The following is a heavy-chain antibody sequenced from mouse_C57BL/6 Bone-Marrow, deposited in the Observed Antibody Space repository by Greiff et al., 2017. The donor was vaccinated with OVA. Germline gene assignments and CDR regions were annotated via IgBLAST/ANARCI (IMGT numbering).Heavy chain of an antibody. V-gene: IGHV3-6*01. Sequence: EVKLVESGPGLVKPSQSLSLTCSVTGYSITSGYYWNWIRQFPGNKLEWMGYISYDGSNNYNPSLKNRISITRDTSKNQFFLKLNSVTTEDTATYYCARDDYVAYWGQGTLVTVSA. CDR1: GYSITSGYY. CDR2: ISYDGSN. J-gene: IGHJ3*01. D-gene: IGHD2-4*01. CDR3: ARDDYVAY.